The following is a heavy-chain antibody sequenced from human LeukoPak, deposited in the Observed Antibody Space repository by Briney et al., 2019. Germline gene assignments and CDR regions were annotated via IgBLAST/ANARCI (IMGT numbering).Heavy chain of an antibody. J-gene: IGHJ4*02. CDR2: INWNAGST. Sequence: GGSLRLSCAASGFTFDDYGMNWVRQAPGKGLEWVSGINWNAGSTGYADSVKGRFTISRDNAKNSLYLQMNSLRVEDTAVYYCARDFWGDGNDYWGQGTLVTVSS. V-gene: IGHV3-20*04. CDR3: ARDFWGDGNDY. CDR1: GFTFDDYG. D-gene: IGHD3-16*01.